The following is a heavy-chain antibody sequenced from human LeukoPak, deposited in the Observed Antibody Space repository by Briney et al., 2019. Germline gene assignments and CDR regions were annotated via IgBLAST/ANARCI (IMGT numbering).Heavy chain of an antibody. CDR2: ISTSART. CDR1: GGALSSGSYY. V-gene: IGHV4-61*02. J-gene: IGHJ3*02. Sequence: TLSLTCTVSGGALSSGSYYWGWVRQPAGKGMGWVGRISTSARTNYNPSLKSRVTISVDTSKNQFSLKLSSVTAADTAVYYCARDLVGYCSSTSCYTDAFDIWGQGTMVTVSS. CDR3: ARDLVGYCSSTSCYTDAFDI. D-gene: IGHD2-2*02.